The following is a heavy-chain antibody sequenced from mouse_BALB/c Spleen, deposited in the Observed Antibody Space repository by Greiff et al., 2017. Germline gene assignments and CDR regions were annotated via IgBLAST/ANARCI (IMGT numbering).Heavy chain of an antibody. Sequence: EVQLVESGPGLVKPSQSLSLTCTVTGYSITSDYAWNWIRQFPGNKLEWMGYISYSGSTSYNPSLKSRISITRDTSKNQFFLQLNSVTTEDTATYYCARENYRYFDYWGQGTTLTVSS. D-gene: IGHD2-14*01. V-gene: IGHV3-2*02. J-gene: IGHJ2*01. CDR1: GYSITSDYA. CDR3: ARENYRYFDY. CDR2: ISYSGST.